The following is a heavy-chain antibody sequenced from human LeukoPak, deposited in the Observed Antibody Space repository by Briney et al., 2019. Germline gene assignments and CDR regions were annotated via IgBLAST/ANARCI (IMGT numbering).Heavy chain of an antibody. CDR2: IFGSGATT. J-gene: IGHJ4*02. CDR1: GFTLRYYA. Sequence: GGSLRLSCAASGFTLRYYAMSWVRQAPGKGLEWVSDIFGSGATTNYADSVKGRFTISRDNSKNSVYLQMNSLRAEDTAIYYWAKDDPRNMVTFFEYWGQGKLGTVSS. CDR3: AKDDPRNMVTFFEY. D-gene: IGHD2/OR15-2a*01. V-gene: IGHV3-23*01.